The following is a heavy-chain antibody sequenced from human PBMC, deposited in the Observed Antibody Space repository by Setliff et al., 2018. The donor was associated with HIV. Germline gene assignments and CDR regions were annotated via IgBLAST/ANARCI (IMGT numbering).Heavy chain of an antibody. J-gene: IGHJ4*02. V-gene: IGHV4-39*07. CDR1: RGSISSTSHY. D-gene: IGHD4-17*01. Sequence: PSETLSLTCIVSRGSISSTSHYWGWVRQSPGRRLEWIGSIYYSGRTYYNPSLKSRVTISVDTSKNQLSLKLSSVTAADTAVYYCAREIYGGNSRPFDYWGQGTLVTVSS. CDR3: AREIYGGNSRPFDY. CDR2: IYYSGRT.